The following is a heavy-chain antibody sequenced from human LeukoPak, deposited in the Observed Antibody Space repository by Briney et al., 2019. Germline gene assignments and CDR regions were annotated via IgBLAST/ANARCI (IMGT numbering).Heavy chain of an antibody. D-gene: IGHD3-22*01. Sequence: ASVKVSCKASGGTFSSYAISWVRQAPGQGLEWMGGIIAYNGNTNYAQKLQGRVTMTTDTSTSTAYMELRSLRSDDTAVFYCARGDYYDSSGYTYWGQGTLVTVSS. CDR3: ARGDYYDSSGYTY. CDR2: IIAYNGNT. CDR1: GGTFSSYA. V-gene: IGHV1-18*01. J-gene: IGHJ4*02.